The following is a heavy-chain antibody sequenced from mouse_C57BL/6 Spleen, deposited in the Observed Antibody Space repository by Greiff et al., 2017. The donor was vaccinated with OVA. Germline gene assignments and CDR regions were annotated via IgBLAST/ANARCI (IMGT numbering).Heavy chain of an antibody. V-gene: IGHV1-26*01. J-gene: IGHJ1*03. Sequence: VQLQQSGPELVKPGASVKISCKASGYTFTDYYMNWVKQSHGKSLEWIGDINPNNGGTSYNQKFKGKATLTVDKSSSTAYMELRSLTSEDSAVYYCARPGYDGWYFDVWGTGTTVTVSS. D-gene: IGHD2-2*01. CDR2: INPNNGGT. CDR1: GYTFTDYY. CDR3: ARPGYDGWYFDV.